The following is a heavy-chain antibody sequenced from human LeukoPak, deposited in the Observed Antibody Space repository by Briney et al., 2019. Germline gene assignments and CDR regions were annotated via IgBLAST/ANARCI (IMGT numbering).Heavy chain of an antibody. CDR1: GDSISSGRYF. Sequence: SQTLSLTCTVSGDSISSGRYFWNWTRQPAGKTLEWIGRIYTTGNTDYNPSLRGRFTISVDTSKNQFSLKLSSVTAADTAVYYCARDPYCSSTSCPVGFDYWGQGALVTVSS. V-gene: IGHV4-61*02. CDR3: ARDPYCSSTSCPVGFDY. J-gene: IGHJ4*02. D-gene: IGHD2-2*01. CDR2: IYTTGNT.